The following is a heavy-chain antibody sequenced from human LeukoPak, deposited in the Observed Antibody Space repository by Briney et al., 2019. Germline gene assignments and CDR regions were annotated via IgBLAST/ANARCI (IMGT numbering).Heavy chain of an antibody. CDR2: IGTGGDT. CDR1: GFTFSRYD. V-gene: IGHV3-13*04. CDR3: ARGYDSSGARMDV. D-gene: IGHD3-22*01. J-gene: IGHJ6*02. Sequence: GGSLRLSCAASGFTFSRYDMHWVRQGTGKGLEWVSAIGTGGDTHYPGSVKGRFTISRENAKNSLYLQMNSLRAGDTAVYYCARGYDSSGARMDVWGQGTTVTVSS.